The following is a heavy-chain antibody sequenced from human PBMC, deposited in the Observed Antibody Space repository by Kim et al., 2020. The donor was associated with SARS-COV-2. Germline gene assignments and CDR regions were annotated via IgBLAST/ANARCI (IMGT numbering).Heavy chain of an antibody. Sequence: SVKVSCKASGGTFSSYAISWVRQAPGQGLEWMGGIIPIFGTANYAQKFQGRVTITADESTSKAYMELSSLRSEDTAVYYCARNYREWLSYYYYYYMDVWGKGTPVTVSS. D-gene: IGHD3-3*01. J-gene: IGHJ6*03. CDR3: ARNYREWLSYYYYYYMDV. CDR1: GGTFSSYA. CDR2: IIPIFGTA. V-gene: IGHV1-69*13.